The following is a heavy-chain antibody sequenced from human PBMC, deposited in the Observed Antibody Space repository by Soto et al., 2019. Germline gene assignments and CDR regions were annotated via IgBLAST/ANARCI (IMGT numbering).Heavy chain of an antibody. V-gene: IGHV1-2*04. J-gene: IGHJ4*02. CDR2: INPNSGGT. D-gene: IGHD1-1*01. Sequence: ASVKVSCKASGYTFTGYYMHWVRQAPGQGLEWMGWINPNSGGTNYAQKFQGWVTMTRDTSISTAYMELRRLRSDDTAVYYCAREEAFSPGTYFDYWGQGTLVTVSS. CDR1: GYTFTGYY. CDR3: AREEAFSPGTYFDY.